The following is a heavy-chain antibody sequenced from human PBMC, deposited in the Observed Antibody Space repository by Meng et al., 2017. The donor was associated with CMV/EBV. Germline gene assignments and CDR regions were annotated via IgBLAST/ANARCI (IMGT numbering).Heavy chain of an antibody. J-gene: IGHJ4*02. D-gene: IGHD2-2*01. Sequence: QVQVEQAGAEENKPGASVEVSCKSSCYTFTSYGISWVRQAPGQGLGWMGWIRAYSGNTNYAQKLRSRVTMTTDTSTSTAYMELRSLRSDDTAVYYCARDAVVPADAPFHYWGQGTLVTVSS. V-gene: IGHV1-18*01. CDR3: ARDAVVPADAPFHY. CDR1: CYTFTSYG. CDR2: IRAYSGNT.